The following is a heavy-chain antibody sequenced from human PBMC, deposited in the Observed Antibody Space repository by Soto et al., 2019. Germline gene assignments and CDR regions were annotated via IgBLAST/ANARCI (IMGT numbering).Heavy chain of an antibody. J-gene: IGHJ6*03. Sequence: PSPTLFVTCAISGNSVSSNSAAWNWIRQSPSRGLEWLGRTYYRSKWYNDYAVSVKSRITINPDTSKNQFSLQLNSVTPEDTAVYYCARGGYSHYYMDVWGKGTTVPVSS. CDR2: TYYRSKWYN. V-gene: IGHV6-1*01. CDR3: ARGGYSHYYMDV. CDR1: GNSVSSNSAA.